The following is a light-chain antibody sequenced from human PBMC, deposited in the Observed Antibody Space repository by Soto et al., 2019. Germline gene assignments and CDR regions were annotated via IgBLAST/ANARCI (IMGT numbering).Light chain of an antibody. V-gene: IGKV1-13*02. J-gene: IGKJ5*01. CDR3: QQFNTFPPEVT. Sequence: AIQLTQSPSSLSASVGDRVTITCRASQGISSALAWYQQKPGKAPNLLIYDASSLERGVPSRFSGSGSGTDFTLTISNLQLEDFATYYCQQFNTFPPEVTFGQGTRLEIK. CDR1: QGISSA. CDR2: DAS.